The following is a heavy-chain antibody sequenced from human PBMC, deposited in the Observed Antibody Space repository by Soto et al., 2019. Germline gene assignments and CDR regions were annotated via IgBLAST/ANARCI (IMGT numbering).Heavy chain of an antibody. CDR1: GYRFTNYW. D-gene: IGHD3-22*01. CDR3: ARRDSSGLNPDF. Sequence: GDSLKISCKGSGYRFTNYWIGWVRQMPGKGLEWMGIIYPGDSDTRYSPSSQGQVTISADKSISTAYLQWSSLKASDTAIYYCARRDSSGLNPDFWGQGTLVTVSS. J-gene: IGHJ4*02. CDR2: IYPGDSDT. V-gene: IGHV5-51*01.